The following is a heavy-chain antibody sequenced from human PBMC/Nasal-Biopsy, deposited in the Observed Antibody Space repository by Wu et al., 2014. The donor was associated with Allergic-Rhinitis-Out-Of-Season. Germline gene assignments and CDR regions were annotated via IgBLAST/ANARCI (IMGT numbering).Heavy chain of an antibody. D-gene: IGHD3-22*01. V-gene: IGHV4-59*01. CDR3: ALRYYDSSGHLFDY. CDR1: GDSISGSY. Sequence: TLSLTCTVSGDSISGSYRQWIRQSPGKGLEYIGYMYYSGSTNYHPSLKSRVTISGDTSKNQFSLKLSSVTAADTAVYYCALRYYDSSGHLFDYWGQGTLVTVSS. CDR2: MYYSGST. J-gene: IGHJ4*02.